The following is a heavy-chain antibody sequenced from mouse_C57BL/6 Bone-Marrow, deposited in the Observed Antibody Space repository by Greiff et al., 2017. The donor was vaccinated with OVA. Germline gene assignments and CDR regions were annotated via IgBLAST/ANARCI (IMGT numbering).Heavy chain of an antibody. CDR2: IDPETGGT. CDR1: GYTFTDYE. Sequence: VQLQQSGAELVRPGASVTLSCKASGYTFTDYEMHWVKQTPVHGLEWIGAIDPETGGTAYNQKFKGKAILTADKSSSTAYMELRSLTSEDSAVYYGTSYYGYYVAWFAYWGQGTLVTVSA. CDR3: TSYYGYYVAWFAY. D-gene: IGHD2-3*01. J-gene: IGHJ3*01. V-gene: IGHV1-15*01.